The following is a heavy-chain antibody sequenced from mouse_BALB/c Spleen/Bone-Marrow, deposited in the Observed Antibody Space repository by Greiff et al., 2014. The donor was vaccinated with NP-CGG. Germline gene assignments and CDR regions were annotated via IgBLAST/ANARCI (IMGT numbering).Heavy chain of an antibody. CDR3: ARTYDYEGAMDY. Sequence: VQRVESGPGLVQPSQSLSITCTVSGFSLTSYGVHWVRQSPGKGLEWLGVIWSGGSTDYNAAFISRLSISKDNSKRQVFFKMNSLQANDTAIYYCARTYDYEGAMDYWGQGTSVTVSS. CDR2: IWSGGST. CDR1: GFSLTSYG. V-gene: IGHV2-2*02. D-gene: IGHD2-4*01. J-gene: IGHJ4*01.